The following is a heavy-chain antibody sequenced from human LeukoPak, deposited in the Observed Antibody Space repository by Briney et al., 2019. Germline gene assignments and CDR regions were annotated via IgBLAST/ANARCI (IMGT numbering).Heavy chain of an antibody. Sequence: SETLSLTCTVSGGSISSYYWSWIRQPPGKGLEWIGYIYYSGSTYYNPSLKIRVTISVDTSKNQFSLKLSSVTAADTAVYYCASTSGWYGYFDYWGQGTLVTVSS. V-gene: IGHV4-59*12. CDR1: GGSISSYY. D-gene: IGHD6-19*01. J-gene: IGHJ4*02. CDR3: ASTSGWYGYFDY. CDR2: IYYSGST.